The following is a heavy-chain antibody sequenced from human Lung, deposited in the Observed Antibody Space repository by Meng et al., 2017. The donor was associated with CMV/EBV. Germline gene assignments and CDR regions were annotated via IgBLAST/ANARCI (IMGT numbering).Heavy chain of an antibody. J-gene: IGHJ6*02. D-gene: IGHD5-24*01. CDR1: GGSFSGYY. CDR2: INHSGST. V-gene: IGHV4-34*01. Sequence: LXXAVYGGSFSGYYWSWIRQPPGKGLEWIGEINHSGSTNYNPSLKSRVTISVDTSKNQFSLKLSSVTAADTAVYYCARWATANYYYYGMDVWGQGTTVTVSS. CDR3: ARWATANYYYYGMDV.